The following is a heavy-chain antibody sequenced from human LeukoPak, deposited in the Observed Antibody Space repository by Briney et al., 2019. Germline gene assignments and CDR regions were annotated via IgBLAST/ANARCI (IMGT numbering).Heavy chain of an antibody. CDR3: ARGGTGTTSDY. CDR2: INPNSGGT. V-gene: IGHV1-2*02. J-gene: IGHJ4*02. D-gene: IGHD1-7*01. CDR1: GYTFTGYY. Sequence: ASVKVSCKASGYTFTGYYIHWVRQAPGQGLEWMGWINPNSGGTNYAEKFQGRDTMTRDTFISTAYMELSSLRSEDTAVYYCARGGTGTTSDYWGQGTLVTVSS.